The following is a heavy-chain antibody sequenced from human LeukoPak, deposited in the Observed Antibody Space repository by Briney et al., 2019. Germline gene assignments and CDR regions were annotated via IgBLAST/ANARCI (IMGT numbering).Heavy chain of an antibody. CDR1: GFTFDEYA. V-gene: IGHV3-9*01. CDR3: AKDNIRIVVAGTIDY. D-gene: IGHD6-19*01. J-gene: IGHJ4*02. CDR2: ISWNSGSK. Sequence: PGGSPRLSCAASGFTFDEYAMHWVRQAPGKGLEWVSGISWNSGSKGYVGSVKGRFTISRDNAKNSLYLQMNSLRSEDTALYYCAKDNIRIVVAGTIDYWGQGTLVTVSS.